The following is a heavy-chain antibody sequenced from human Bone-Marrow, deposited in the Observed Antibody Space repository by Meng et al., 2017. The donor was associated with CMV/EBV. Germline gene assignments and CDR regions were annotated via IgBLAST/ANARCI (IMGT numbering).Heavy chain of an antibody. J-gene: IGHJ6*01. D-gene: IGHD2-2*01. CDR3: ARHRPDIVVVPAGNYYYYSGMDV. CDR1: GYTFTSSY. V-gene: IGHV1-46*01. Sequence: ASVKVSCKASGYTFTSSYMHWVRQAPGQGLEWMGIINPSGGSTSYAQKFQGRVTMTRDTSTSTVYMELSSLRSEDTAVYYGARHRPDIVVVPAGNYYYYSGMDVWGQGTTVTVSS. CDR2: INPSGGST.